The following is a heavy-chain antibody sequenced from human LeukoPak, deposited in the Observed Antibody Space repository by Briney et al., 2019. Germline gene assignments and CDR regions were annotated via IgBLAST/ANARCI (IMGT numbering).Heavy chain of an antibody. Sequence: SETLSLTCTVSGGSMSSYYWSWIRQPPGKGLEWIGYISYSGSTNYNPSLKSRITISVDTSKNQFSLKLSSATAADTAVYYCARSGVTALSWVDPWGQGTLVTVSS. CDR2: ISYSGST. CDR1: GGSMSSYY. V-gene: IGHV4-59*08. D-gene: IGHD2-21*02. CDR3: ARSGVTALSWVDP. J-gene: IGHJ5*02.